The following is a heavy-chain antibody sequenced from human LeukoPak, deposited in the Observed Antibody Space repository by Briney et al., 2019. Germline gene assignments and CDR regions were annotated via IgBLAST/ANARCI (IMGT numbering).Heavy chain of an antibody. CDR1: GFTFSNYA. CDR2: ISGSGDGT. V-gene: IGHV3-23*01. J-gene: IGHJ3*02. CDR3: AKDRAYYFGSGGVYDALDI. D-gene: IGHD3-10*01. Sequence: GGSLRLSCAASGFTFSNYAMTWVRQAPGKGLELVSSISGSGDGTSHADSVKGRFTISRDKFKNTLYLQMNSLRAEDTAVYYCAKDRAYYFGSGGVYDALDIWGQGTLVTVSS.